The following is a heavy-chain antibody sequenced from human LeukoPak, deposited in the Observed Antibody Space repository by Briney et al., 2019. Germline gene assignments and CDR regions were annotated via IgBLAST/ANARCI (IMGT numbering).Heavy chain of an antibody. V-gene: IGHV1-2*02. CDR1: GYTFTGYY. Sequence: ASVTVSCKASGYTFTGYYMHWVRHAPGQGLEWMGWINLNSGGTNYAQKFQGRVTMTRDTSISTAYMELSRLRSDDTAVYYCARRYTVVVPAAIWFDPWGQGTLVTVSS. CDR2: INLNSGGT. CDR3: ARRYTVVVPAAIWFDP. J-gene: IGHJ5*02. D-gene: IGHD2-2*01.